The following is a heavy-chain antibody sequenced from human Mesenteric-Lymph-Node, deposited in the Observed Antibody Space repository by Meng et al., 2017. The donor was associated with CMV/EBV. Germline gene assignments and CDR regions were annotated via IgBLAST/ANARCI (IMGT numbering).Heavy chain of an antibody. CDR3: ARGPFNDFWSGYYNY. V-gene: IGHV4-39*07. D-gene: IGHD3-3*01. CDR1: GGSISSNVDYY. Sequence: SETLSLTCTVSGGSISSNVDYYWAWIRQPPGKGLEWIGTIYESGSTYYNPSLKSRVTISVDTSKNQFSLKLSSVTAADTAVYYCARGPFNDFWSGYYNYWGQGTLVTVSS. CDR2: IYESGST. J-gene: IGHJ4*02.